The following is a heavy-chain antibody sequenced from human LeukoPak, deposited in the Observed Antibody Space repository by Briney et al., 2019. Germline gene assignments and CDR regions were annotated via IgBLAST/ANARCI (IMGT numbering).Heavy chain of an antibody. CDR3: ARFGLGKHIEVAGIPFDI. CDR1: GYSFTSNV. D-gene: IGHD6-19*01. CDR2: ISAYNGNT. V-gene: IGHV1-18*01. J-gene: IGHJ3*02. Sequence: PRASVKVSCKASGYSFTSNVISWVRQAPGQGLEWMGWISAYNGNTNYAQKLQGRVTMTTDTSTSTAYMELRSLRSDDTAVYYCARFGLGKHIEVAGIPFDIWGRGTMVTVSS.